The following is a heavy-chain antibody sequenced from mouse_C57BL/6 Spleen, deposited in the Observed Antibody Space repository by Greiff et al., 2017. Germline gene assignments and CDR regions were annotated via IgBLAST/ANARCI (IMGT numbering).Heavy chain of an antibody. V-gene: IGHV1-39*01. CDR1: GYSFTDYN. Sequence: EVQLQQSGPELVKPGASVKISCKASGYSFTDYNMNWVKQSNGKSLEWIGVINPNYGTTSYNQKFKGKATLTVDQSSSTAYMQLNSLTSEDSAVYYCASLFITTVVATRTGWYFDVGGTGTTVTVSS. J-gene: IGHJ1*03. CDR2: INPNYGTT. CDR3: ASLFITTVVATRTGWYFDV. D-gene: IGHD1-1*01.